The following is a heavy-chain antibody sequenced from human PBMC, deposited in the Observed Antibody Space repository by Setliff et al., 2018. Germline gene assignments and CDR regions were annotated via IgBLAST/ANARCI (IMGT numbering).Heavy chain of an antibody. CDR3: ARQPYSTTYYYYYYYMDV. Sequence: PSETLSLTCTVSGDTLSVYYWSWVRQSPGQGLEWIGYIYSSGSTNYNPSLESRVTILIDKSKNQFSLNLTSVTAADTAVYYCARQPYSTTYYYYYYYMDVWGKGTTVTVSS. J-gene: IGHJ6*03. CDR1: GDTLSVYY. CDR2: IYSSGST. V-gene: IGHV4-59*08. D-gene: IGHD6-13*01.